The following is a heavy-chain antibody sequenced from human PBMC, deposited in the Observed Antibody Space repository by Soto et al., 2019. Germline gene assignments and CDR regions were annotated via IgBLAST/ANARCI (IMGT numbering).Heavy chain of an antibody. CDR1: GGSISSYY. D-gene: IGHD3-22*01. V-gene: IGHV4-59*08. CDR3: ARHDDSSGSDY. CDR2: IYYSGST. J-gene: IGHJ4*02. Sequence: QVQLQESGPGLVKPSETLFLTCTVSGGSISSYYWSWIRQPPGKGLEWIGYIYYSGSTNYNPSLKSRVTISVDTSKNQFSLKLSSVTAADTAVYYCARHDDSSGSDYWGQGTLVTVSS.